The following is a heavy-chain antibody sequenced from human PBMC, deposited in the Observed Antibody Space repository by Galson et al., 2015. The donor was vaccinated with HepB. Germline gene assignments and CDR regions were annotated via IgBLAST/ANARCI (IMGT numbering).Heavy chain of an antibody. Sequence: SLRLSCAASGFTFSRYGMHWVRQAPGKGLEWVALISSDGTNKYYVDSVKGRFTISRDNSKNTLYLQMNSLRAEDTAVYYCAKDRPIDYWGQGTLVTVSS. CDR2: ISSDGTNK. V-gene: IGHV3-30*18. CDR1: GFTFSRYG. J-gene: IGHJ4*02. CDR3: AKDRPIDY. D-gene: IGHD6-6*01.